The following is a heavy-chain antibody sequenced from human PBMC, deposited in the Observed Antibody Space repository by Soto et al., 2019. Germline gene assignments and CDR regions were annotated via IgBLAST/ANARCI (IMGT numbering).Heavy chain of an antibody. J-gene: IGHJ5*02. CDR3: ARDYPPGAPHPTNLFDP. D-gene: IGHD4-4*01. CDR1: GYTFTGYY. Sequence: GASVRVSCKASGYTFTGYYMHWVRQAPGQGLEWMGWINPNSGGTNYAQKFQGWVTMTWDTSISTAYMELSRLRSDDTAVYYCARDYPPGAPHPTNLFDPWGQGTLVTVSS. CDR2: INPNSGGT. V-gene: IGHV1-2*04.